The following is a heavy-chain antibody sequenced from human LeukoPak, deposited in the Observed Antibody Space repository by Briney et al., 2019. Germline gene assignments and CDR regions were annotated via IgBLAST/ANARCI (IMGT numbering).Heavy chain of an antibody. CDR2: INHSGST. CDR3: ARGVVGAKVYGY. D-gene: IGHD1-26*01. J-gene: IGHJ4*02. Sequence: PSETLSLTCAVYGGSFSGYYWSWIRQPPGKGLEWIGEINHSGSTNYNPSLKSRVTISVDTSKNQFSLKLSSVTAADTAVYYCARGVVGAKVYGYWGQGTLVTVSS. V-gene: IGHV4-34*01. CDR1: GGSFSGYY.